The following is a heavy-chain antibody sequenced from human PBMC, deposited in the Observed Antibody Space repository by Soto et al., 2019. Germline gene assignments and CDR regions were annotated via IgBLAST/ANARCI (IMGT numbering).Heavy chain of an antibody. CDR1: GFTFDDYG. CDR2: INWNGGST. D-gene: IGHD6-19*01. CDR3: AREESSGWYIRWFDP. Sequence: GGSLRLSCAASGFTFDDYGMSWVRQAPGKGLEWVSGINWNGGSTGYADSVKGRFTISRDNAKNSLYLQMNSLRAEDTALYHCAREESSGWYIRWFDPWGQGTLVTVSS. J-gene: IGHJ5*02. V-gene: IGHV3-20*01.